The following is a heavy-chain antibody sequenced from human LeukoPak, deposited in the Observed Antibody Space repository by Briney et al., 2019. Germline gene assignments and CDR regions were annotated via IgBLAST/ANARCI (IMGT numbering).Heavy chain of an antibody. V-gene: IGHV1-69*05. CDR1: GGTFSSYA. CDR2: IIPIFGTA. J-gene: IGHJ4*02. Sequence: SVKVSCKASGGTFSSYAISWVRQAPGQGLEWMGGIIPIFGTANYAQKFQGRVTITTDESTSTAYMELSSLRSEDTAVYYCARDPHYYDSSGYVDYWGQGTLVTVSS. D-gene: IGHD3-22*01. CDR3: ARDPHYYDSSGYVDY.